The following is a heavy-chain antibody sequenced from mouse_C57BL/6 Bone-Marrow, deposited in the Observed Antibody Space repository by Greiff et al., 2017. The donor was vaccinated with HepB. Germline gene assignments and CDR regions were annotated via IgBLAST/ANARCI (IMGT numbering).Heavy chain of an antibody. V-gene: IGHV5-6*01. CDR3: ARHGRGFFAY. CDR1: GFTFSSYG. J-gene: IGHJ3*01. CDR2: ISSGGSYT. Sequence: EVHLVESGGDLVKPGGSLKLSCAASGFTFSSYGMSWVRQTPDKRLEWVATISSGGSYTYYPDSVKGRFTISRDNAKNTLYLKMSSLKSEDTAMYYCARHGRGFFAYWGQETLVTVSA.